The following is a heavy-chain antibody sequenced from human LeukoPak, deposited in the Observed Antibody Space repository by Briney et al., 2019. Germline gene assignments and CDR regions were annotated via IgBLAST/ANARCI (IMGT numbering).Heavy chain of an antibody. J-gene: IGHJ3*02. CDR1: GFTFSSYA. CDR3: AREATYFYDSSGSTHLLGDAFDI. D-gene: IGHD3-22*01. Sequence: PGGSLRLSCTASGFTFSSYAMHWVRQAPGKGLEWVAIISYDGSKKYYADSVKGRFTISRDNSKNTLYLQMNSLRAEDTAVYYCAREATYFYDSSGSTHLLGDAFDIWGQGTMVTVSS. V-gene: IGHV3-30*04. CDR2: ISYDGSKK.